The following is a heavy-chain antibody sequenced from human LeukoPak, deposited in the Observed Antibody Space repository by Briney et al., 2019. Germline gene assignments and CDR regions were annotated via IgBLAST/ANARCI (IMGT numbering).Heavy chain of an antibody. Sequence: PGESLQISCEGSGYTFSSNWIGWVRQLPGKGLEWMGIIYPGDSDTRYSPSFQGQVTISADKSSSTAYLQWSSLKASDTAMYYCARHRVGIYSRNHAFDIWGQGTMVTVSS. CDR3: ARHRVGIYSRNHAFDI. CDR2: IYPGDSDT. D-gene: IGHD1-26*01. J-gene: IGHJ3*02. CDR1: GYTFSSNW. V-gene: IGHV5-51*01.